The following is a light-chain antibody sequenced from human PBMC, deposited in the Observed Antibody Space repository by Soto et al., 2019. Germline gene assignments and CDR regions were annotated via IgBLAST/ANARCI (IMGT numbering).Light chain of an antibody. J-gene: IGKJ3*01. Sequence: DIQMTQSPSTLSASVGDRVTITCRASQSISGWLAWYQQKAGKAPKLLIYKASTLQSAVPSRFSGSGSGTHFTLTITRLEPEDFAIYICQNYNLSFGPGTKVEIK. CDR1: QSISGW. V-gene: IGKV1-5*03. CDR2: KAS. CDR3: QNYNLS.